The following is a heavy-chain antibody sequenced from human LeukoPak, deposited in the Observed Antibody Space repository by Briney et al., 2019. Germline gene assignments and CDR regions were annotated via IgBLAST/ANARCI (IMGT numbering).Heavy chain of an antibody. CDR3: ARIGNYYFDN. CDR2: IYHSGST. J-gene: IGHJ4*02. D-gene: IGHD1-1*01. CDR1: GGSFSGYY. V-gene: IGHV4-34*01. Sequence: PSETLSLTCAVYGGSFSGYYWSWIRQPPGKGLEWIGEIYHSGSTNYNPSLKSRVTISVDKSKNQFSLKLSSVTAADTAVYYCARIGNYYFDNWGQGTLVTVSA.